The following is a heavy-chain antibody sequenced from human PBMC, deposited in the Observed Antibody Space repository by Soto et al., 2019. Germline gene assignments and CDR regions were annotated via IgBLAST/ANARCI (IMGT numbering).Heavy chain of an antibody. J-gene: IGHJ4*02. D-gene: IGHD3-10*01. Sequence: SETLSLTCTVSGGSINSYYWSWIRQPPGKGLEWIGYIYYSGSTNYNPSLKSRATISVDTSKNQFTLKLSSVTAADTAVYYCARHRGPTGPNYWGQGTLVTVSS. CDR3: ARHRGPTGPNY. V-gene: IGHV4-59*01. CDR1: GGSINSYY. CDR2: IYYSGST.